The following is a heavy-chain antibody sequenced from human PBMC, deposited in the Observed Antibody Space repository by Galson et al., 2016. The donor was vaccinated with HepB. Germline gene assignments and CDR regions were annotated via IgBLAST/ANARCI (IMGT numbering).Heavy chain of an antibody. V-gene: IGHV3-11*01. Sequence: SLRLSCAASGFTFSYYYMSWIRQAPGKGLEWVSYISGDGRTINYADSVKGRFTISRGNAKNSLYLHMNSLTGEDTAVYYCARMFPLYSSGWYVRGDGWFDTWGQGTQVTVSS. CDR1: GFTFSYYY. CDR3: ARMFPLYSSGWYVRGDGWFDT. CDR2: ISGDGRTI. D-gene: IGHD6-19*01. J-gene: IGHJ5*02.